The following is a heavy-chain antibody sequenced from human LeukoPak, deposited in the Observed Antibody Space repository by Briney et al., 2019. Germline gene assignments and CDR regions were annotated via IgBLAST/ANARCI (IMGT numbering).Heavy chain of an antibody. CDR1: GGSISSSSYY. CDR3: AAIGARGFGGQVRASRYGMDV. J-gene: IGHJ6*02. D-gene: IGHD3-10*01. CDR2: IYYSGST. V-gene: IGHV4-39*07. Sequence: PSETLSLTCTVSGGSISSSSYYWGWIRQPPGKGLEWIGSIYYSGSTYYNPSLKSRVTISVDTSKNQFSLKLSSVTAADTAVYYCAAIGARGFGGQVRASRYGMDVWGQGTTVTVSS.